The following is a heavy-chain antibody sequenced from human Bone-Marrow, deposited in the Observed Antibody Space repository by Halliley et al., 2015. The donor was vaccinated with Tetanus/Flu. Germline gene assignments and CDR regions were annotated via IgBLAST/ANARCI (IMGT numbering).Heavy chain of an antibody. CDR2: ISFDGSKK. D-gene: IGHD3-10*01. V-gene: IGHV3-30*03. Sequence: ISFDGSKKYYVDSVKGRFTIYRDNSENTLYLQMNSLRVEDTAMYYCARGQGRRFGEVDEPFDYWGQGTLVTVSS. CDR3: ARGQGRRFGEVDEPFDY. J-gene: IGHJ4*02.